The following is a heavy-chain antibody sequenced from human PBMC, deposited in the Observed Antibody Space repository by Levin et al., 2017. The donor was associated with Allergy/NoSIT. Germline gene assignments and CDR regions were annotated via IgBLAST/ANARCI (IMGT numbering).Heavy chain of an antibody. Sequence: LSLTCEASGFSFSNSWMSLVRQAPGKGLEWVAHIGPDGSAKYYVDSAKGRFTISRDNAERSVLLQLNSLRAEDWAVFQCVGWDGDRNHWGQGTLVTVSS. V-gene: IGHV3-7*03. CDR3: VGWDGDRNH. D-gene: IGHD1-26*01. J-gene: IGHJ4*02. CDR1: GFSFSNSW. CDR2: IGPDGSAK.